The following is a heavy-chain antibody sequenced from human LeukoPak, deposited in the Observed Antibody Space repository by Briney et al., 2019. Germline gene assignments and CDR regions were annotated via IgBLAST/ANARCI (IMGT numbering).Heavy chain of an antibody. D-gene: IGHD4-11*01. J-gene: IGHJ4*02. CDR3: AREGDGMTTVNPFDY. Sequence: GASVKVSCKASGFTFSNSAMQWVRQARGQRLEWIGWIVVGSGNTNYAQKFQERVTITRDMSTNTAYMELSSLRSEDTAVYYCAREGDGMTTVNPFDYWGQGTLVTVSS. CDR2: IVVGSGNT. V-gene: IGHV1-58*02. CDR1: GFTFSNSA.